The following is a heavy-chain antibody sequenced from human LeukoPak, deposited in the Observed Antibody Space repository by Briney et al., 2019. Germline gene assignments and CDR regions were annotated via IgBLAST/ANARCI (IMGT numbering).Heavy chain of an antibody. CDR3: ARDLRAIVVVINAEERFDY. CDR1: GYTFTSYG. V-gene: IGHV1-18*01. D-gene: IGHD3-22*01. Sequence: ASVKVSCKASGYTFTSYGISWVRQAPGQGLEWMGWISAYNGNTNYAQKLQGRVTMTTDTSTSTAYMELRSLRSDDTAVYYCARDLRAIVVVINAEERFDYWGQGALVTVSS. J-gene: IGHJ4*02. CDR2: ISAYNGNT.